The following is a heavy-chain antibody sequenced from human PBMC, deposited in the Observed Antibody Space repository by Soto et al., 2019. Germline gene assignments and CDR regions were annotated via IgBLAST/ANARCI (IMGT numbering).Heavy chain of an antibody. D-gene: IGHD2-2*01. CDR1: GGSISGSY. CDR3: ASRVRQGNFDY. V-gene: IGHV4-59*04. Sequence: PSETLSLTCSVSGGSISGSYWSWIRQSPGKGLEWLGYVYFSGSTYYNPTLKSRVTISVDTSKNQFSLELSSVTAADTAVYYCASRVRQGNFDYWGQGTLVTVSS. J-gene: IGHJ4*02. CDR2: VYFSGST.